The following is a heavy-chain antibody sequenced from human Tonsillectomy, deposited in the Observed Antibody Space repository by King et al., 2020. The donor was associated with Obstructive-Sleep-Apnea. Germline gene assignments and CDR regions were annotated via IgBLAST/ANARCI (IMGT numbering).Heavy chain of an antibody. D-gene: IGHD3-10*01. Sequence: TLKESGPTLVKPTQTLTLTCSFSGFSLTTGGVGVGWIRQPPGKALEWLALIYWNDDKRYSPSLKTRLTITKDTSKNQVVLTMTNMYPVDTATYHCANLFSPLEYDGSGVSDAVDVWGLGTVVTVSS. CDR2: IYWNDDK. V-gene: IGHV2-5*01. J-gene: IGHJ3*01. CDR3: ANLFSPLEYDGSGVSDAVDV. CDR1: GFSLTTGGVG.